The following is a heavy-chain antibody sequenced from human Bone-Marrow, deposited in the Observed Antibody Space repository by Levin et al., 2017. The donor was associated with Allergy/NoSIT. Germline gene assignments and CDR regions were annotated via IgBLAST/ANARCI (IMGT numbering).Heavy chain of an antibody. CDR1: GFTFNNYA. Sequence: PGGSLRLSCAVSGFTFNNYAMHWVRQAPGKGLEWVALISHDGNNSHFADTVKGRFTISRDNSKNTLYLQMNSLRPEDTAVYFCAKSLDYGAYPYYFHSWGQGTLVTVSS. J-gene: IGHJ4*02. CDR2: ISHDGNNS. V-gene: IGHV3-30*04. D-gene: IGHD4-17*01. CDR3: AKSLDYGAYPYYFHS.